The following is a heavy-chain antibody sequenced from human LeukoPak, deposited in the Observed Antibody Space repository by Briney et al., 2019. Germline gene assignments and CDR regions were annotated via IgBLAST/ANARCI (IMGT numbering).Heavy chain of an antibody. CDR3: ARDRWGYSYGGD. CDR2: ISYDGLNK. V-gene: IGHV3-33*05. CDR1: GFTFSSYG. J-gene: IGHJ4*02. Sequence: GGSLRLSCAASGFTFSSYGMHWVRQAPGKGLEWLAVISYDGLNKNYADSVKGRFSISRDNAKNSLYLQMNSLRAEDTAVYFCARDRWGYSYGGDWGQGTLVTVSS. D-gene: IGHD5-18*01.